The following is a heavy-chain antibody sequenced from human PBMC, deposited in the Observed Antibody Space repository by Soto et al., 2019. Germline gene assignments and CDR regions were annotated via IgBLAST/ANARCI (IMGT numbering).Heavy chain of an antibody. V-gene: IGHV4-34*01. CDR3: ARSGGFMASDY. Sequence: KPXETLSLTCAVDGWSFSGYYWSWIRQPPGKGLEWIGEINHSGSTNYNPSLKSRVTISVDTSKNQFSLKLSSVTAADTAVYYCARSGGFMASDYWGQGTLVTVSS. D-gene: IGHD3-16*01. CDR1: GWSFSGYY. CDR2: INHSGST. J-gene: IGHJ4*02.